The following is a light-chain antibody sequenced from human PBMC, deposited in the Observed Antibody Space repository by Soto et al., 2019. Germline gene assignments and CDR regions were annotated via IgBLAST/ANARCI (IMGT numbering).Light chain of an antibody. J-gene: IGKJ2*01. Sequence: IVLTQSPGTLSLSPGERATLSCRASQSVRDNYLAWYQHKPRQAPRLLIYDASGRATAIPDRFSGSGSETYFTLTTTSLEPEDFTVYYCQQYSSSPYAFGQGTKLEIK. CDR2: DAS. V-gene: IGKV3-20*01. CDR1: QSVRDNY. CDR3: QQYSSSPYA.